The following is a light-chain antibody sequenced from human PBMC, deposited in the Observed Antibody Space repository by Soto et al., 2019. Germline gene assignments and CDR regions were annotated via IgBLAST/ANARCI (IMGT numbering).Light chain of an antibody. CDR3: ETWDTNARV. CDR1: SGHSGYI. J-gene: IGLJ2*01. CDR2: LERSGNY. Sequence: QLVLTQSSSASASLGSSVKVTCTLSSGHSGYIIAWHQQHPGKAPRYLMKLERSGNYNKGSGVPDRFSGSSSGADRFLTISNLQSEDEADYYCETWDTNARVFGGGTKLTVL. V-gene: IGLV4-60*03.